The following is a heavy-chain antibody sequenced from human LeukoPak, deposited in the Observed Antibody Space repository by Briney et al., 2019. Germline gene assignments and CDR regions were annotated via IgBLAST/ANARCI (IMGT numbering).Heavy chain of an antibody. D-gene: IGHD5-18*01. CDR1: GFTVSSIY. CDR2: IYGGGGT. Sequence: GGSLRLSCAASGFTVSSIYMSWVRQAPGKGLEWVSVIYGGGGTDYADSVKGRFTIFRDISKNTLYLQLNSLRVEDTAVYYCAKALRAYSYDYWGQGALVTVSS. V-gene: IGHV3-53*01. J-gene: IGHJ4*02. CDR3: AKALRAYSYDY.